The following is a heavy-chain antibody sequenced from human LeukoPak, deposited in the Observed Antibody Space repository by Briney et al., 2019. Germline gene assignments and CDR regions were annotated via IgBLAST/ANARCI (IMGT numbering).Heavy chain of an antibody. CDR3: ARSLLYGTTWYGRSDF. J-gene: IGHJ4*02. Sequence: GGSLRLSCAASRFTLSTYWMTWVRQAPGKGLEWVANIRQDGDTKYYVDSVKGRFTISRDNAMNSLYLQMNSLRAEDTAIYYCARSLLYGTTWYGRSDFWGQGTLVTVSS. CDR1: RFTLSTYW. D-gene: IGHD6-13*01. CDR2: IRQDGDTK. V-gene: IGHV3-7*03.